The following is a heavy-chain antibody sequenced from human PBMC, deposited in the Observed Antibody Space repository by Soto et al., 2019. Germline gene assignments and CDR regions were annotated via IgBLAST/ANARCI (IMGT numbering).Heavy chain of an antibody. V-gene: IGHV3-23*03. CDR3: AKWLRGGSYYCDF. Sequence: PVGSLRLSCQASGFTFGSYAMSWVRQAPGKGLEWVALVQSNHVTYYADSVRGRFTVSRDNSKNTVSLQMDSLRVEDTALYYCAKWLRGGSYYCDFWGQGAKVTVSS. CDR1: GFTFGSYA. J-gene: IGHJ4*02. D-gene: IGHD3-10*01. CDR2: VQSNHVT.